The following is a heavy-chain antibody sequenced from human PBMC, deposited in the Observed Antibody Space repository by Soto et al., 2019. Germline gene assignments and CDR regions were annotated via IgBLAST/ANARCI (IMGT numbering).Heavy chain of an antibody. Sequence: PGGSLRLSCAASGFTFSSYAMSWVRQAPGKGLEWVSAISGSGGSTYYADSVKGRFTISRDNSKNTLYLQMNSLRAEDTAVYYCAKDIEGDSGYDWLDAFDIWGQGTMVTVSS. J-gene: IGHJ3*02. D-gene: IGHD5-12*01. CDR2: ISGSGGST. V-gene: IGHV3-23*01. CDR1: GFTFSSYA. CDR3: AKDIEGDSGYDWLDAFDI.